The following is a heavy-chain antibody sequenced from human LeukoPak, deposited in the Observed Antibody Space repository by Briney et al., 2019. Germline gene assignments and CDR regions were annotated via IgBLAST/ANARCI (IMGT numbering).Heavy chain of an antibody. Sequence: SETLSLTCTVSGGAISSYYWSWIRQPPGKGLEWIGYMYYSGSTNYNPSLKSRVTISVDTSKNQFSLKLSSVTAADTAVYYCASLYSGSYDTGSFDYFNYWGQGTLVTVSS. CDR3: ASLYSGSYDTGSFDYFNY. D-gene: IGHD1-26*01. V-gene: IGHV4-59*01. CDR2: MYYSGST. J-gene: IGHJ4*02. CDR1: GGAISSYY.